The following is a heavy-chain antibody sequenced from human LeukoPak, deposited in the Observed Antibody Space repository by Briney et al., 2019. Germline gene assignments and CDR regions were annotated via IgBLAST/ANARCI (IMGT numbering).Heavy chain of an antibody. CDR2: IYYSGST. D-gene: IGHD4-17*01. J-gene: IGHJ1*01. Sequence: SETLSLTCTVSGGSLGSYYWSWIRQPPGTGLEWIAYIYYSGSTKYNPSLKSRVTISVDTSKNQFSLKLSSVTAADTAVYYCARDVGYGDYVEYFQHWGQGTLVTVSS. CDR1: GGSLGSYY. V-gene: IGHV4-59*12. CDR3: ARDVGYGDYVEYFQH.